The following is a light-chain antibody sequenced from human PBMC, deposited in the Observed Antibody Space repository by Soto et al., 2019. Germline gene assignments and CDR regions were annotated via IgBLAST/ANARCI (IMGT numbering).Light chain of an antibody. CDR3: ESSGSSIS. V-gene: IGKV3-20*01. CDR2: GAS. Sequence: IGLAQSKSALSLSPGERATLSCRASQSISSSYLAWYQQKPGQAPRLLIYGASSRATGIPDRFSGSGSGTDFTLTFSRLEPVEIRVYYCESSGSSISLGQGTRLEI. J-gene: IGKJ5*01. CDR1: QSISSSY.